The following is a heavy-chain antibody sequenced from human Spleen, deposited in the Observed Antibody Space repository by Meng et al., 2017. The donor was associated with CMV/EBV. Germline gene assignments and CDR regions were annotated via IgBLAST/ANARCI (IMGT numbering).Heavy chain of an antibody. CDR2: INEGGSEK. Sequence: GESLKISCAASGFIFSTSGMHWVRQAPGKGLEWVASINEGGSEKYYVDSVKGRFTISRDNAENSLYLHLNSLTAEDTAVYFCARSTMYLGYCTTTSCYHDYWGQGTLVTVSS. CDR3: ARSTMYLGYCTTTSCYHDY. CDR1: GFIFSTSG. V-gene: IGHV3-7*01. D-gene: IGHD2-2*01. J-gene: IGHJ4*02.